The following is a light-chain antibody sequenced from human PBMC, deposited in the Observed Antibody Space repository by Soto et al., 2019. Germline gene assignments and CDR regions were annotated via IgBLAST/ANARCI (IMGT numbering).Light chain of an antibody. Sequence: DIQMTQSPSTLSASVGDRVTITCRASQSISSWLAWYQQKPGKAPKLLIYKASSLESGVPTRFSGSGSGTKFILTISSLQPDDFATNYCQQYNSYPVTFGQGTKLEIK. J-gene: IGKJ2*01. CDR3: QQYNSYPVT. CDR2: KAS. V-gene: IGKV1-5*03. CDR1: QSISSW.